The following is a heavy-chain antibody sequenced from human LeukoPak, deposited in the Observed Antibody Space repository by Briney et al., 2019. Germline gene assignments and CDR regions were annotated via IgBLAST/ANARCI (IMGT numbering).Heavy chain of an antibody. Sequence: ASVKVSCKASGYTFTSYGISWVRQAPGQGLEWMGWISAYNGNTNYAQKLQGRVTMTTDTSTSTAYMELWSLRSDDTAVYYCARDRAFSKYYDILTGYSPGDYWGQGTLVTVSS. CDR2: ISAYNGNT. V-gene: IGHV1-18*04. CDR1: GYTFTSYG. D-gene: IGHD3-9*01. J-gene: IGHJ4*02. CDR3: ARDRAFSKYYDILTGYSPGDY.